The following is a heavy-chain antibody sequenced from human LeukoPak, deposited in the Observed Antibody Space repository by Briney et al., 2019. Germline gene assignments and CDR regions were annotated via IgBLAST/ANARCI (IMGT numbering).Heavy chain of an antibody. CDR2: IYYSGTT. CDR3: AREYSSSSGRRAFDV. Sequence: KPSETLSLTCTVSDGSISSYYWSWIRQPPGKGLEWIGYIYYSGTTNYNPSLKSRVTISVDTSKHQFSLKLSSVTAADTAVYYCAREYSSSSGRRAFDVWGQGTMVTVSS. V-gene: IGHV4-59*08. J-gene: IGHJ3*01. CDR1: DGSISSYY. D-gene: IGHD6-6*01.